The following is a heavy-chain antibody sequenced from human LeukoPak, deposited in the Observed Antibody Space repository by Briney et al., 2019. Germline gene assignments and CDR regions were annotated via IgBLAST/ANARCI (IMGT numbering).Heavy chain of an antibody. J-gene: IGHJ5*02. CDR1: GGSISSGGYS. V-gene: IGHV4-30-2*01. Sequence: PSETLSLTCAVSGGSISSGGYSWSWIRQPPGKGLEWIGYIYHSGSTYYNPSLKSRVTISVDRSKNQFSLKLSSVTAADTAVYYCARGRYYDFWSGYPKKDWFDPWGQGTLVTVSS. CDR3: ARGRYYDFWSGYPKKDWFDP. CDR2: IYHSGST. D-gene: IGHD3-3*01.